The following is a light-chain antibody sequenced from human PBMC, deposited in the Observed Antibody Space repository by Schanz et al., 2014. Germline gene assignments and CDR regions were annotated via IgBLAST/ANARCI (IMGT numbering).Light chain of an antibody. CDR3: MQALETPPT. V-gene: IGKV2-28*01. Sequence: DIVMTQSPLSLPVTPGEPASISCRSSQSLLQDAGYNYLDWYLQKPGQSPQLLIYLASNRAPGGPDRFRASGSGTDFTRKISRVEAEDVGVYYCMQALETPPTFGQGTKLYIK. CDR1: QSLLQDAGYNY. J-gene: IGKJ2*01. CDR2: LAS.